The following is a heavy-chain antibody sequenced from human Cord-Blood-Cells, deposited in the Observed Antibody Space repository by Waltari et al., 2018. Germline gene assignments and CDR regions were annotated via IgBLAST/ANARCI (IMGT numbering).Heavy chain of an antibody. V-gene: IGHV4-39*01. CDR1: GGSISSSSYY. CDR2: IYYSGST. CDR3: ARTLGGSYYAFDI. J-gene: IGHJ3*02. Sequence: QLQLQESGPGLVKPSETLSLTRTVSGGSISSSSYYWGWIRQPPGKGLEWIGSIYYSGSTSYNPTLKSRGTISVDTSKNQFSLKLSSVTAADTAVYYCARTLGGSYYAFDIWGQGTMVTVSS. D-gene: IGHD1-26*01.